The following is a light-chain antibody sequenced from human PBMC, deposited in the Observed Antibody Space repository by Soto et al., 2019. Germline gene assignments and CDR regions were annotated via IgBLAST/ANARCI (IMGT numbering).Light chain of an antibody. CDR2: DAS. J-gene: IGKJ4*01. Sequence: DTVLTQSPATLSLSPGERATLSCRASQTVRNNYLAWYQQKPGQAPRLLIYDASSRATGIPDRFSGGGSGTDFTLTISRLEPEDFAVYYCQQFSSYPLTFGGGTKVDIK. CDR1: QTVRNNY. CDR3: QQFSSYPLT. V-gene: IGKV3-20*01.